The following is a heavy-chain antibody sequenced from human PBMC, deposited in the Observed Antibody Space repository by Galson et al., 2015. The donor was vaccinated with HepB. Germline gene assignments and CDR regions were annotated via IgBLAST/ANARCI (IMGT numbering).Heavy chain of an antibody. CDR3: TRREQLVSNAFDI. V-gene: IGHV4-39*01. J-gene: IGHJ3*02. D-gene: IGHD6-13*01. Sequence: ETLSLTCTVSGGSISSSSYYWGWIRQPPGKGLEWIGSIYYSGSTYYNPSLKSRVTISVDTSKNQFSLKLSSVTAADTAVYYCTRREQLVSNAFDIWGQGTMVTVSS. CDR1: GGSISSSSYY. CDR2: IYYSGST.